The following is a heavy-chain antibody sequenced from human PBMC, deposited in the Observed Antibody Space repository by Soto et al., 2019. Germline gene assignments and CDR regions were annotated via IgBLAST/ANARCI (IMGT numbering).Heavy chain of an antibody. V-gene: IGHV5-51*01. CDR3: ARHKLGMATINNDAFDV. D-gene: IGHD3-16*01. Sequence: GESLKISCKGSGYTFNTYWIGWVRQMPGKXLEWMGFIYPGDSDTTYSPSFQGQVTISVDKSISTAYLQWSSLKVSDTAIYYCARHKLGMATINNDAFDVWGQGIKVTVSS. CDR2: IYPGDSDT. CDR1: GYTFNTYW. J-gene: IGHJ3*01.